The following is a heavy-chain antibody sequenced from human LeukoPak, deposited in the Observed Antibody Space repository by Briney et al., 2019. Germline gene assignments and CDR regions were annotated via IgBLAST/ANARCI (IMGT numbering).Heavy chain of an antibody. CDR3: AKGRGSSWPTFFDY. Sequence: GRSLRLSCAASGFTFDDYAMHWVRQTPGKGLEWVSGISWNSGSIAYADSVKGRFTISRDNAKSSLYLQMNSLRAEDMALYYCAKGRGSSWPTFFDYWGQGTLVTVSS. D-gene: IGHD6-13*01. J-gene: IGHJ4*02. V-gene: IGHV3-9*03. CDR1: GFTFDDYA. CDR2: ISWNSGSI.